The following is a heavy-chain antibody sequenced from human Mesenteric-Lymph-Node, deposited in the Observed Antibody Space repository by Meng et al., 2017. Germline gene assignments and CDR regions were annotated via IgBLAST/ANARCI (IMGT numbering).Heavy chain of an antibody. CDR1: GLTFSGYA. D-gene: IGHD1-26*01. V-gene: IGHV3-30*01. CDR3: ASSGSGSYYDY. J-gene: IGHJ4*02. CDR2: ISYDGSNK. Sequence: GGGVCQPGMSLRLSFADSGLTFSGYAMHWVRQAPGKGLEWVAAISYDGSNKYYADSLKGRFTISRDNSKNTLSLQMNSLRVDDTAVYYCASSGSGSYYDYWGQGTLVTVSS.